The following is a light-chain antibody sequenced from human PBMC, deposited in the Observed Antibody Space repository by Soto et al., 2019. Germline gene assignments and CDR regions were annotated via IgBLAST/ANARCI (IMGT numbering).Light chain of an antibody. CDR2: AAS. J-gene: IGKJ1*01. CDR1: QSISSY. CDR3: QQSYSTPPWT. Sequence: IQMTQSPSSLSASVGDIVTITCRSSQSISSYLNWYQQKPGKAPKLLIYAASSLQSGVPSRFSGSGSGTDFTLTISSLQPEDFATYYCQQSYSTPPWTFGQGTKVDIK. V-gene: IGKV1-39*01.